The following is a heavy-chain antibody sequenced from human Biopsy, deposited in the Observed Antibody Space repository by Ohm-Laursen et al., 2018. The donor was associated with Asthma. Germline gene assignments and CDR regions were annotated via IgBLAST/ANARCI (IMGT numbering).Heavy chain of an antibody. D-gene: IGHD2-2*01. CDR2: INSVFGTT. Sequence: SSVKVSCKSLGGTFNTYVIGWARQAPGQGLEWMGGINSVFGTTTYPQKFQDRVTITADGSTSTVYMELSSLRSEDTAVYYCARKAGSCISRTCYSLDFWGQGTLVTVSS. J-gene: IGHJ4*02. CDR3: ARKAGSCISRTCYSLDF. V-gene: IGHV1-69*01. CDR1: GGTFNTYV.